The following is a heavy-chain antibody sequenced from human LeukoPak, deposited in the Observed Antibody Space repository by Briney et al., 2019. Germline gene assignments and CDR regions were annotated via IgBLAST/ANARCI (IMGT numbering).Heavy chain of an antibody. CDR3: ARGKTDI. J-gene: IGHJ3*02. V-gene: IGHV3-11*01. CDR2: IRSSGSII. Sequence: GGSLRLSCEASGFSFSAAWMTWVRQAPGKGLEWVSYIRSSGSIIYYADSVKGRFTISRDNAKNSLYLQMNSLRAEDTAVYYCARGKTDIWGQGTMVTVSS. CDR1: GFSFSAAW.